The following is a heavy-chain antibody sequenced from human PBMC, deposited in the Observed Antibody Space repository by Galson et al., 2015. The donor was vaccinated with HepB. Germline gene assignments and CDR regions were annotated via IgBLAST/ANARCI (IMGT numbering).Heavy chain of an antibody. Sequence: SVRVSCKVPGYTLPVLPMHWVRQAPGKGLEWMGGFDPEDGETIYAQKFQGRVTMTEDTSTDTAYMELSSLRSEDTAVYYCATGGGYSGYWHGMDVWGQGTTVTVSS. J-gene: IGHJ6*02. CDR1: GYTLPVLP. D-gene: IGHD5-12*01. V-gene: IGHV1-24*01. CDR3: ATGGGYSGYWHGMDV. CDR2: FDPEDGET.